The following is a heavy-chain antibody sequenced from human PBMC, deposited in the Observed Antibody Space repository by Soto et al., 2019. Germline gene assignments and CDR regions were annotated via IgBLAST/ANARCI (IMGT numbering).Heavy chain of an antibody. CDR2: SIPGFGAA. V-gene: IGHV1-69*13. D-gene: IGHD6-19*01. Sequence: SVKVSCKASGVAFSSHAISWVRQAPGQGLEWMGGSIPGFGAANYAQKFQGRVTIIADESTGTAYMEVSNLRSDDTAIYYCARDAVAGSWYFDFWGQGTLVTVSS. CDR3: ARDAVAGSWYFDF. CDR1: GVAFSSHA. J-gene: IGHJ4*02.